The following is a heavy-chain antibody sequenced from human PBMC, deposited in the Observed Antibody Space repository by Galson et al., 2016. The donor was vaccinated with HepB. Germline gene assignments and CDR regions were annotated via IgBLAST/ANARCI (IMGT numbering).Heavy chain of an antibody. J-gene: IGHJ6*02. Sequence: SVKVSCKASGYPFSSYGISWVRQAPGQGLEWLGWIGGYNGNTNYAQKVQDRVTMTTDTPTSTAHMELRVLRSDDTAVYYCARNSSMSNQYGMDVWGQGTTVTVSS. D-gene: IGHD2/OR15-2a*01. CDR3: ARNSSMSNQYGMDV. CDR1: GYPFSSYG. V-gene: IGHV1-18*01. CDR2: IGGYNGNT.